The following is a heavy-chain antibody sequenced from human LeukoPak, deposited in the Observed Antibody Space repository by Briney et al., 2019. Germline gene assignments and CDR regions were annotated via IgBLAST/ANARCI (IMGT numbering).Heavy chain of an antibody. V-gene: IGHV1-69*05. Sequence: ASVKVSCKASGGTIRGFAINWVRQALGEGFEWMGRINTMSGTTNYTQRLQGRVTMTTDESTTTAFMELSRLTAEDTALYYCTRGDDFLAAYNYMDVWGKGTSVIVSS. CDR2: INTMSGTT. CDR1: GGTIRGFA. D-gene: IGHD3-9*01. CDR3: TRGDDFLAAYNYMDV. J-gene: IGHJ6*04.